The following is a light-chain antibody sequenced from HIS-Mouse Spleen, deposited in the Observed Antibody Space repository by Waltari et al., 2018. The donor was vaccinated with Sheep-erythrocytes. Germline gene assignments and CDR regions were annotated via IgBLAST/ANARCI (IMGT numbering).Light chain of an antibody. CDR3: CSYAGSYNHV. CDR2: DVS. Sequence: QSALTQPRSVSGSPGQSVTISCTGTSSDFGCYNSVSWYQQHPGKAPKLMIYDVSKRPSGVPDRFSGSKSGNTASLTISGLQAEDEADYYCCSYAGSYNHVFATGTKVTVL. J-gene: IGLJ1*01. CDR1: SSDFGCYNS. V-gene: IGLV2-11*01.